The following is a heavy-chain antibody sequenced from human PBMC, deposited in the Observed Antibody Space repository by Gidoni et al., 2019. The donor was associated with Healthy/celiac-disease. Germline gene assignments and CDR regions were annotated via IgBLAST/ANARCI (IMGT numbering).Heavy chain of an antibody. CDR2: IYWDDDK. CDR3: AHRIWQWLAFDY. J-gene: IGHJ4*02. CDR1: GFSLSTSGVG. Sequence: QITLKESGPTLVKPTQTPTLTCTFSGFSLSTSGVGVGWIRQPPGKALEWLALIYWDDDKRYSPSLKSRLTITKDTSKNQVVLTMTNMDPVDTATYYCAHRIWQWLAFDYWGQGTLVPVSS. V-gene: IGHV2-5*02. D-gene: IGHD6-19*01.